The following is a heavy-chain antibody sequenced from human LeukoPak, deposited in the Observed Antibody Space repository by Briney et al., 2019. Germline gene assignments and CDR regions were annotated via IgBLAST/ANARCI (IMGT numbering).Heavy chain of an antibody. V-gene: IGHV1-69*06. D-gene: IGHD3-22*01. J-gene: IGHJ1*01. CDR2: IIPIFGSA. CDR3: ARAPYYYDGSGYSRLEYFQH. Sequence: SVEVSCKASGGTFSSYAISWVRQAPGQGLEWMGGIIPIFGSANYAQKFQGRVTITADKSTSTAYMELSSLRSEDTAVYYCARAPYYYDGSGYSRLEYFQHWGQGTLVTASS. CDR1: GGTFSSYA.